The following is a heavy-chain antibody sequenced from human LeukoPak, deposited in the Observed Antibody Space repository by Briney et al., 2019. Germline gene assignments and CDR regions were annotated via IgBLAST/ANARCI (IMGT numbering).Heavy chain of an antibody. CDR3: ARYITAMDTFDY. V-gene: IGHV3-53*01. CDR1: GFTVSSNY. CDR2: IYSDGST. D-gene: IGHD5-18*01. J-gene: IGHJ4*02. Sequence: GGSLRLSCAASGFTVSSNYMSWVRQAPGKGLEWVSEIYSDGSTYYAASVKGRFSISRDNSKNTVYLQMKSLRAEDTAVYYCARYITAMDTFDYWGQGTLVTVSS.